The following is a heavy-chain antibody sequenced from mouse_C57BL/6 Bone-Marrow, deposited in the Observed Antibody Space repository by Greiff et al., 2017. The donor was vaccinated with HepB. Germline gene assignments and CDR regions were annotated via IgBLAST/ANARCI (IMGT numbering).Heavy chain of an antibody. D-gene: IGHD1-1*01. J-gene: IGHJ2*01. V-gene: IGHV1-42*01. Sequence: SGPELVKPGASVKISCKASGYSFTGYYMNWVKQSPEKSLEWIGEINPSTGGTTYNQKFKAKATLTVDKSSSTAYMQLKSLTSEDSAVYYCARSPVVAGGYYFDYWGQGTTLTVSS. CDR3: ARSPVVAGGYYFDY. CDR1: GYSFTGYY. CDR2: INPSTGGT.